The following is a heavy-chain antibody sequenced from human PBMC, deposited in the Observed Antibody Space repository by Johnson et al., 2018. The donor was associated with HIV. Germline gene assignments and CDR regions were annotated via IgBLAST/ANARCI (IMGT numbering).Heavy chain of an antibody. CDR2: ISYDGSNK. CDR3: ARDDILTGYYDAFDI. V-gene: IGHV3-30-3*01. D-gene: IGHD3-9*01. J-gene: IGHJ3*02. CDR1: GFTFSSYA. Sequence: QVQLVESGGGVVQPGRSLRLSCAASGFTFSSYAMHWVRQAPGKGLAWVAVISYDGSNKYYADSVKGRFTISRDNSKNTLYLEMYSLRAEDTAVYYCARDDILTGYYDAFDIWGQGTMVTVSS.